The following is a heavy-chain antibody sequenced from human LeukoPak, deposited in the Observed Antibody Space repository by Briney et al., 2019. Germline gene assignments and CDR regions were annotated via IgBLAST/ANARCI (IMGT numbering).Heavy chain of an antibody. CDR3: ARLTGPDLAAAGISPTGYYFDY. J-gene: IGHJ4*02. CDR2: SNHSGST. D-gene: IGHD6-13*01. Sequence: SETLSLTCAVYGGSFSGYYWSWIRQPPGKGLEWIGESNHSGSTNYNPSLMSRVTISVDTSKNQFSLKLSSVTAADTAVYYCARLTGPDLAAAGISPTGYYFDYWGQGTLVTVSS. V-gene: IGHV4-34*01. CDR1: GGSFSGYY.